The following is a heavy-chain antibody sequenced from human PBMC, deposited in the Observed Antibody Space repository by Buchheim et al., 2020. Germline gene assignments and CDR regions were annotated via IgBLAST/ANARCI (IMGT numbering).Heavy chain of an antibody. Sequence: EVQLVESGGGLVQPGGSLRLSCAASGFTFSSYSMNWVRQAPGKGLEWVSSISSSSSYIYYADSVKGRFTISRDNAKNSLYLQMNSLRAEDTAVYYCARDVVGATRGPGDDYWGQGTL. D-gene: IGHD1-26*01. CDR3: ARDVVGATRGPGDDY. CDR2: ISSSSSYI. J-gene: IGHJ4*02. CDR1: GFTFSSYS. V-gene: IGHV3-21*01.